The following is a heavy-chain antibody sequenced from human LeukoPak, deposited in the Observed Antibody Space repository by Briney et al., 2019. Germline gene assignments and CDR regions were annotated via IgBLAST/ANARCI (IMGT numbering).Heavy chain of an antibody. CDR3: ARDLGRYGGKTEFDY. J-gene: IGHJ4*02. D-gene: IGHD4-23*01. CDR2: ISGSGGST. CDR1: GFTFSSYA. V-gene: IGHV3-23*01. Sequence: PGGSLRLSGAASGFTFSSYAMSWVRQAPGKGLEWVSAISGSGGSTYYADSVKGRFTISRDNSKNTLYLQMNSLRAEDTAVFYCARDLGRYGGKTEFDYWGQGTLVTVSS.